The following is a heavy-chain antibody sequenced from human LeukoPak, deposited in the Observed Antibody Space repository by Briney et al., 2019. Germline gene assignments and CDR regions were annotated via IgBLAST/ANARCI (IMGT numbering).Heavy chain of an antibody. CDR1: GYTFTSYD. V-gene: IGHV1-8*01. CDR3: ARDCGSSTSCSVGG. Sequence: GASVKVSCKASGYTFTSYDINWVRQATGQGLEWMGWMNPNSGNTGYAQKFQGRVTMTRNTSISTAYMELSSLRSEDTAVYYCARDCGSSTSCSVGGWGQGTLVTVSS. D-gene: IGHD2-2*01. CDR2: MNPNSGNT. J-gene: IGHJ4*02.